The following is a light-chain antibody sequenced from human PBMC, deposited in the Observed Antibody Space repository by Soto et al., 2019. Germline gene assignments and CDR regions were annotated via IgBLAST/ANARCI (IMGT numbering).Light chain of an antibody. Sequence: EIVLTQSPGTLSLSPGERATLSCRASQSVSKNFLAWYQQKPGQAPRLLISGASNRATGIPDRFNGSGSGSDLSLTIDRLESEHLAVYFCQQYGSCPPTFGGGTKVAIK. CDR1: QSVSKNF. CDR2: GAS. CDR3: QQYGSCPPT. V-gene: IGKV3-20*01. J-gene: IGKJ4*01.